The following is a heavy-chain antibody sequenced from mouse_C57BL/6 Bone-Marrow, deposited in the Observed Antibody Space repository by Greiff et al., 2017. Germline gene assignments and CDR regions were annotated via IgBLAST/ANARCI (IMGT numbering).Heavy chain of an antibody. CDR3: STDSDYSIYYFDY. CDR2: IWRGGST. CDR1: GFSLTSYG. V-gene: IGHV2-5*01. D-gene: IGHD2-5*01. Sequence: QVQLKESGPGLVQPSQSLSITCTASGFSLTSYGVHWVRQSPGKGLEWLGVIWRGGSTDYNAAFMSRLSITKDNSKSQVFFKMNSLQADDTAIYYYSTDSDYSIYYFDYWGQGTTLTVSS. J-gene: IGHJ2*01.